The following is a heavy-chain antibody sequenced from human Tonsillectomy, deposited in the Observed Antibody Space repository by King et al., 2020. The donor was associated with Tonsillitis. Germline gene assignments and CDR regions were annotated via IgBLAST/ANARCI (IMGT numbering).Heavy chain of an antibody. J-gene: IGHJ6*03. Sequence: VQLVESGGGLVKPGKSLRLSCAASGFTFSNYSINWVRQAPGKGLEWVSSIVGSSTYIYYADSVKGRFAISRDNAKNSVYLQMNSLRAEDTAIYYCASPARIAAANYYMDVWGKGTTVTVSS. CDR1: GFTFSNYS. V-gene: IGHV3-21*01. D-gene: IGHD6-25*01. CDR3: ASPARIAAANYYMDV. CDR2: IVGSSTYI.